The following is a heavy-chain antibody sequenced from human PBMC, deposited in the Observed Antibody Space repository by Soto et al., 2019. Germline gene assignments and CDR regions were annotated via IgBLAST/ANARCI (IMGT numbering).Heavy chain of an antibody. CDR2: IRSKANSYAT. CDR3: TRRVGGSYYFSPDGAFDI. D-gene: IGHD1-26*01. Sequence: PGGSLRLSCAASGFTFSGSAMHWVRQASGKGLEWVGRIRSKANSYATAFVASVKGRFTISRDYSKNTAYLQMNSLKTEDTAVYYCTRRVGGSYYFSPDGAFDIWGRGTMVTVSS. CDR1: GFTFSGSA. V-gene: IGHV3-73*01. J-gene: IGHJ3*02.